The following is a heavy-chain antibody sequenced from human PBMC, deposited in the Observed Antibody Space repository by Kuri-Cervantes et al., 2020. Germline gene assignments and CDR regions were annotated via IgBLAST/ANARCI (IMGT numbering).Heavy chain of an antibody. CDR3: ARGAGDYGGNSDY. CDR1: GGSFSGYY. CDR2: IDHSGST. V-gene: IGHV4-34*01. J-gene: IGHJ4*02. Sequence: SQTLSLTCAAYGGSFSGYYWSWIRQPPGKGLEWIGEIDHSGSTNYKPSLKSRVTISLDTSKNQFSLKLSSVTAADTAVYYCARGAGDYGGNSDYWGQGTLVTVSS. D-gene: IGHD4-23*01.